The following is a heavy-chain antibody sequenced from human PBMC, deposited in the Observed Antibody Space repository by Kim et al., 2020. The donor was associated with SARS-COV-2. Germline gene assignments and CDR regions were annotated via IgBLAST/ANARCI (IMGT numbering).Heavy chain of an antibody. V-gene: IGHV4-30-2*04. Sequence: PSLKSRVTISVDTSKNQFSLKLSSVTAADTAVYYCARDLRQMYSSGWYFDYWGQGTLVTVSS. D-gene: IGHD6-25*01. CDR3: ARDLRQMYSSGWYFDY. J-gene: IGHJ4*02.